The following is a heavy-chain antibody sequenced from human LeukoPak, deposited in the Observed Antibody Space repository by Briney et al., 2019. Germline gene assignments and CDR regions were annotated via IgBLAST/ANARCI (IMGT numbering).Heavy chain of an antibody. CDR2: ISSSSRFI. CDR3: ARFIAAPYYFDY. D-gene: IGHD6-13*01. J-gene: IGHJ4*02. Sequence: PGGSLRLSCAASGFTFNSYSMNWVRQAPGKGLEWVSSISSSSRFIYYADSVKGRFTISRDNAKNSLYLQMNSLRAEDTAVYYCARFIAAPYYFDYWGRGTLVTVSS. CDR1: GFTFNSYS. V-gene: IGHV3-21*01.